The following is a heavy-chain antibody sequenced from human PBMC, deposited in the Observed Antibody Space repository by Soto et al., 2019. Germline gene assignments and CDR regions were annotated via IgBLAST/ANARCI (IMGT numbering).Heavy chain of an antibody. CDR2: ISAHNGDT. CDR3: ARSSGTYPPSRYYYGLDV. D-gene: IGHD1-26*01. V-gene: IGHV1-18*01. Sequence: QVQLVQSGPEVKKPGASVKVSCKASGYTFTSYGFSWVRQAPGQGLEWMGCISAHNGDTIYAQKFQDRITMTTDTSTNTAYLELRSLKSGDTAVFYCARSSGTYPPSRYYYGLDVWGQGTTVTVSS. J-gene: IGHJ6*02. CDR1: GYTFTSYG.